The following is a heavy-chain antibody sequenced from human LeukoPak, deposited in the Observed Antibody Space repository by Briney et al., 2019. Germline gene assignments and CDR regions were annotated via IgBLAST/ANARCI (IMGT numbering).Heavy chain of an antibody. D-gene: IGHD2-2*01. CDR1: GFTFTSDA. CDR2: ISDSGAGI. CDR3: AKCPARYQLLISNFHYYYYMDV. Sequence: GGSLRLSCAASGFTFTSDAMSWVRQAPGKGLEWVAGISDSGAGIHYADSVKGRFTISRDNSKNTLYLQLNSLRADDTAVYYCAKCPARYQLLISNFHYYYYMDVWGKGTTVTVSS. V-gene: IGHV3-23*01. J-gene: IGHJ6*03.